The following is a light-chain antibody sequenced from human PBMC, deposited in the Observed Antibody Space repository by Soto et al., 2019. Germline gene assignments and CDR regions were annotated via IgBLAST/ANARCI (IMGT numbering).Light chain of an antibody. CDR3: SSYTSSSTYVV. Sequence: QSALTQPASVSGSPGQSITISCTGTSIDVGGYNYVSWNQQHPGKAPKLMIYGVSNRPSGVSNRFSGSKSGNTASLTISGLQAEDEADYYCSSYTSSSTYVVFGGGTKLTVL. V-gene: IGLV2-14*01. CDR2: GVS. CDR1: SIDVGGYNY. J-gene: IGLJ2*01.